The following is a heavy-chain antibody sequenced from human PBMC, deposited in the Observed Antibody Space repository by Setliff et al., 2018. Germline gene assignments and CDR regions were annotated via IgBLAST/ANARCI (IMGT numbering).Heavy chain of an antibody. V-gene: IGHV1-8*01. CDR1: GYTFTSYD. CDR3: ARLYYDYVWGSYRLYYYYGMDV. D-gene: IGHD3-16*02. J-gene: IGHJ6*02. Sequence: ASVKVSCKASGYTFTSYDINWVRQATGQGLEWMGWMNPNSGNTGYAQKLQGRVTFTRNTSISTAYMELSSLRSEDTAVYYCARLYYDYVWGSYRLYYYYGMDVWGQGTTVTVSS. CDR2: MNPNSGNT.